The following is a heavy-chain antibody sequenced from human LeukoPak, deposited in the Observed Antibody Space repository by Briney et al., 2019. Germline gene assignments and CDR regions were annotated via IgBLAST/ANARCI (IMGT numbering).Heavy chain of an antibody. J-gene: IGHJ4*02. Sequence: LPGGSLRLSCAASGFTFSSYGMHWVRQAPGKGLEWVAVISYDGSNKYYADSVKGRFTISRDNSKNTLYLQMNSLRAEDTAVYYCAKDSYSNYALGTLTDYWGQGTLVTVSS. CDR2: ISYDGSNK. CDR1: GFTFSSYG. CDR3: AKDSYSNYALGTLTDY. D-gene: IGHD4-11*01. V-gene: IGHV3-30*18.